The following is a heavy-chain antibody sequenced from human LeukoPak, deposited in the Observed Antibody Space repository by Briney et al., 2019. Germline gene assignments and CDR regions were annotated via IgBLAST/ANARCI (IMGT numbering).Heavy chain of an antibody. CDR2: ISYDGSNK. J-gene: IGHJ5*02. CDR1: GFTFSSYG. Sequence: PGGSLRLSCAASGFTFSSYGMHWVRQAPGKGLEWVAVISYDGSNKYYADSVKGRFTISRDNSKNTLYLQMNSLRAEDTAVYYCAKPPSPRIRSLLNWFDPWGQGTLVTVSS. CDR3: AKPPSPRIRSLLNWFDP. V-gene: IGHV3-30*18. D-gene: IGHD3-3*02.